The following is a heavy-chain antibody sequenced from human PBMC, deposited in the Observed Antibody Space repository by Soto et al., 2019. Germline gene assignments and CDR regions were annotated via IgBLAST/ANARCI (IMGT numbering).Heavy chain of an antibody. CDR3: ARRYGRYFDY. Sequence: SETLSLTCTVSGGSISSGGYYWTWIRQHPGKGLEWIGYIYYSGSTYYNPSLKSRVTISVDTSKNQFSLKLSSMTAADTAVYYCARRYGRYFDYWSQGTLVTVS. D-gene: IGHD4-17*01. CDR2: IYYSGST. J-gene: IGHJ4*02. CDR1: GGSISSGGYY. V-gene: IGHV4-31*03.